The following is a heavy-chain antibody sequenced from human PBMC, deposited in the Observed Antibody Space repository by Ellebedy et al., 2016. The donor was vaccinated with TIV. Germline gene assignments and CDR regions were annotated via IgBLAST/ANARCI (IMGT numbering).Heavy chain of an antibody. Sequence: GESLKISCAASRFSFRSYWMSWVRQAPGRGLEWVANINQDKSQRYYVDSVKGRFTISRDNTKSSLYLQMNNLSAEDSAVYYCATDGSYGDFRSPAHAFERWGQGTMVSVSS. CDR3: ATDGSYGDFRSPAHAFER. D-gene: IGHD4-17*01. CDR2: INQDKSQR. CDR1: RFSFRSYW. J-gene: IGHJ3*02. V-gene: IGHV3-7*01.